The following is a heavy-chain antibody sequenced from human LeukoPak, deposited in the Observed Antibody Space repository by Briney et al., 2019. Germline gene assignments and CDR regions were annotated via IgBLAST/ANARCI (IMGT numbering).Heavy chain of an antibody. CDR1: GGPISSGSYY. V-gene: IGHV4-61*02. D-gene: IGHD1-26*01. J-gene: IGHJ4*02. CDR3: ARDQNQWELLVY. CDR2: IYTSGST. Sequence: TSQTLSLTCTVSGGPISSGSYYWSWIRQPAGKGLVWIGRIYTSGSTNYNPSLKSRVTISVDTSKNQFSLKLSSVTAADTAVYYCARDQNQWELLVYWGQGTLVTVSS.